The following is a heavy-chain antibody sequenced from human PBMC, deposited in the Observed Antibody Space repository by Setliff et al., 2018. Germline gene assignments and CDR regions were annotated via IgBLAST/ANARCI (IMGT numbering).Heavy chain of an antibody. D-gene: IGHD3-3*01. CDR1: GGSFSDYY. CDR3: RFWSSYYKNDY. V-gene: IGHV4-34*01. Sequence: LSLTCTVYGGSFSDYYWGWVRQSPGKRPEWIAEINQSGNTNYNPSLNSRVSVSVDTPTNQFSLKVFSVTAADTAVYYCRFWSSYYKNDYWAQGTLVTVSS. CDR2: INQSGNT. J-gene: IGHJ4*02.